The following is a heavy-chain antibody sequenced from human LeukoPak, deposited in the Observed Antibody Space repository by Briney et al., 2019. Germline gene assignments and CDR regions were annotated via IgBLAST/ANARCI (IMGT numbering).Heavy chain of an antibody. CDR1: GGSFSGYY. Sequence: SETLSLTCAVYGGSFSGYYWSWIRQPPGKGLEWIGEINHSGSTNYNPSLTSRVTISVDTSKNQFSLKLSSVTAADTAVYYCARAHTNSMVRGWGQGTLVTVSS. CDR3: ARAHTNSMVRG. J-gene: IGHJ4*02. V-gene: IGHV4-34*01. CDR2: INHSGST. D-gene: IGHD3-10*01.